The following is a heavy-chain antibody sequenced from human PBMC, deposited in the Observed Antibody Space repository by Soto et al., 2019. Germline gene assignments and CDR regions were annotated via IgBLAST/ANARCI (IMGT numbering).Heavy chain of an antibody. V-gene: IGHV4-39*01. CDR3: ARLHMYYYPSANFCCAGQADA. CDR2: ISHSGDT. Sequence: SETLSLTCTVSGDSITSPDFYWGWIRRPPGQGLEWIGTISHSGDTFYNPPLKSRLTMSVDASKNQFSMRLTSVTAADTAIYYCARLHMYYYPSANFCCAGQADAWGQGALVTVSS. J-gene: IGHJ5*02. CDR1: GDSITSPDFY. D-gene: IGHD3-10*01.